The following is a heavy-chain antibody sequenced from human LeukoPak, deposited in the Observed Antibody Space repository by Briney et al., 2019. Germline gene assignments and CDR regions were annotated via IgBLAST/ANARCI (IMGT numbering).Heavy chain of an antibody. Sequence: GGSLRLSCAASGFTFLSYGMHWVRQAPGKGLVWVSRINTDGSSTNYADSVKGRFTISRDNAKNTLYLQMNNLRAEDTAVYYCARGLPGHTSSMGYWGQGILVTVSS. D-gene: IGHD6-6*01. CDR1: GFTFLSYG. V-gene: IGHV3-74*01. CDR2: INTDGSST. CDR3: ARGLPGHTSSMGY. J-gene: IGHJ4*02.